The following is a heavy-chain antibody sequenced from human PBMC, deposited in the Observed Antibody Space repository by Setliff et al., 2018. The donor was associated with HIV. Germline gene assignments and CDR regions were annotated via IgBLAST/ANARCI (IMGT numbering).Heavy chain of an antibody. V-gene: IGHV3-30*04. D-gene: IGHD3-16*01. CDR3: MRGPRLGPVDV. J-gene: IGHJ6*04. CDR1: GFTFSTSA. CDR2: ISYAGSNE. Sequence: RLSCAASGFTFSTSAMHWVRQAPGKGLEWVAVISYAGSNEYYGDSVKGRFTIPRDNSKNTLFLQMNSLRVEDTAVYYCMRGPRLGPVDVWGKGATVTVSS.